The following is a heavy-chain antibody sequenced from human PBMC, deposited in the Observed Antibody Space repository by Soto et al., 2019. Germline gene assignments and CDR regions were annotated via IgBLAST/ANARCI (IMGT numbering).Heavy chain of an antibody. CDR1: GFTFSSYA. Sequence: GGSLRLSCAASGFTFSSYAMSWVRQAPGKGLEWVSAISGSGGSTYYADSVKGRFTISRDNSKNTLYLQMNSLRAEDTAVYYCAKGTFDSSGYDRWFDPWGQGTLVTVSS. D-gene: IGHD3-22*01. V-gene: IGHV3-23*01. J-gene: IGHJ5*02. CDR3: AKGTFDSSGYDRWFDP. CDR2: ISGSGGST.